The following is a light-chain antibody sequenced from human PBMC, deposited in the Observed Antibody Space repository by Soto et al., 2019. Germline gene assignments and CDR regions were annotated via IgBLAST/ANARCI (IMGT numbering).Light chain of an antibody. CDR1: QGIVTD. Sequence: AIQLTHSPSSLSASVGDPVTIPCRASQGIVTDLGWYQQKPRKAPDLLIFGASGLRGGVPSRFSGSGSVSHFTLTITSLQPEDFATYYCLQDYDYPRTFGQGTKVDI. V-gene: IGKV1-6*01. CDR3: LQDYDYPRT. J-gene: IGKJ1*01. CDR2: GAS.